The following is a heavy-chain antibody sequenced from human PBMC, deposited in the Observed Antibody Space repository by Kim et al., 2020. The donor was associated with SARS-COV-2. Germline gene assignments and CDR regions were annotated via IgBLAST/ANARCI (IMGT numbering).Heavy chain of an antibody. J-gene: IGHJ6*02. D-gene: IGHD6-19*01. Sequence: GGSLRLSCAASGFTFSSYWMHWVRQAPGKGLVWVSRINSDGSSTSYADSVKGRFTISRDNAKNTLYLQMNSLRAEDTAVYYCARGGWLVPNYYGMDVWGQGTTVTVSS. CDR2: INSDGSST. V-gene: IGHV3-74*01. CDR3: ARGGWLVPNYYGMDV. CDR1: GFTFSSYW.